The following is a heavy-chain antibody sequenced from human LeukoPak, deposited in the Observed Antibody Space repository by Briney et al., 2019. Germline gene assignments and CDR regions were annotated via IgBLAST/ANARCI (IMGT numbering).Heavy chain of an antibody. CDR3: AELGITMIGGV. CDR2: ISSSGSTI. CDR1: GFTFRVFW. J-gene: IGHJ6*03. Sequence: GGSLRLSCATSGFTFRVFWMSWVRQAPGKGLEWVSYISSSGSTIYYADSVKGRFTISRDNAKNSLYLQMNSLRAEDTAVYYCAELGITMIGGVWGKGTTVIISS. D-gene: IGHD3-10*02. V-gene: IGHV3-48*04.